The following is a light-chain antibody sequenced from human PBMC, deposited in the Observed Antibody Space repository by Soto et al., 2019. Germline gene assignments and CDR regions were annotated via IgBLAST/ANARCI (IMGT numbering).Light chain of an antibody. J-gene: IGKJ2*01. CDR1: QSVSSK. CDR2: GAS. Sequence: EIVMTQSPATLSVSPGESATLSCRASQSVSSKLAWYQQKPGQAPRLLIYGASTRATGIPARFSGSGSGTEFTLTISGLQSEDFAVYYCQQYNTWYTVGQGTKLEIK. V-gene: IGKV3-15*01. CDR3: QQYNTWYT.